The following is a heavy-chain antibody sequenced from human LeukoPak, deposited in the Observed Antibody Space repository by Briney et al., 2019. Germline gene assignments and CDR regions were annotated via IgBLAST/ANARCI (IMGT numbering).Heavy chain of an antibody. CDR1: GFTFSVYS. Sequence: PGGSLRLSCAASGFTFSVYSMSWIRQAPEKGLGWVSSISSTTYTYYADSVKGRFTISRDHSKNSLYLQMNSLTVEDTPLHYCRRDGSGWSRDVWGQGTTVTVSS. D-gene: IGHD6-19*01. CDR3: RRDGSGWSRDV. V-gene: IGHV3-21*01. J-gene: IGHJ6*02. CDR2: ISSTTYT.